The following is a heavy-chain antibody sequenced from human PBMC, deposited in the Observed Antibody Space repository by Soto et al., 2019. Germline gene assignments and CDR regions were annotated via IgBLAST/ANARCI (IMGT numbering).Heavy chain of an antibody. V-gene: IGHV3-23*01. CDR1: GFTFSSYV. J-gene: IGHJ4*02. D-gene: IGHD3-10*01. CDR3: AKGASVERGYFDF. Sequence: PGGSLRLSCAASGFTFSSYVMNWVRQAPGKGLEWVSGISGSGGGTYYADSVKGRFTISRDNSKNTLYLQMNSLRADDTAVYYWAKGASVERGYFDFWGQGTLVTVSS. CDR2: ISGSGGGT.